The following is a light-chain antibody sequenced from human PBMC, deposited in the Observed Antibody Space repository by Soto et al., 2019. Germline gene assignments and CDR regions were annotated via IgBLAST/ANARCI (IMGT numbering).Light chain of an antibody. Sequence: QSVLTQPPSASGSPGQSVTISCTGTSSDVGGYNYVSWYQQHPGKAPKLMIYEVSKRLSGVPDRFSGSKSGNTASLTVSGLQAEDEADYYCSSYAGSNNFPYVFGTGTKVTVL. J-gene: IGLJ1*01. CDR1: SSDVGGYNY. CDR2: EVS. V-gene: IGLV2-8*01. CDR3: SSYAGSNNFPYV.